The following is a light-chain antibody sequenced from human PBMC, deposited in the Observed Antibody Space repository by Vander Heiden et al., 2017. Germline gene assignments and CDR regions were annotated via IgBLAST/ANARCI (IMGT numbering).Light chain of an antibody. Sequence: SVLTQPPSASGTPGQRVTISCSGSSSNIGSNYVYWYQQFPGTAPKLLISRNDQRPSGVPDRFSGSKSGTSASLAISWLQSEDEADYYCATWDDSLSVGVFGGGTKLTGL. CDR2: RND. CDR1: SSNIGSNY. CDR3: ATWDDSLSVGV. J-gene: IGLJ3*02. V-gene: IGLV1-47*01.